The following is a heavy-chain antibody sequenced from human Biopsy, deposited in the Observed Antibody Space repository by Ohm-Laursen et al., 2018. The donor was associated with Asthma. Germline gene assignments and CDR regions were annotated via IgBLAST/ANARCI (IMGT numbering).Heavy chain of an antibody. Sequence: SLRLSCSASGFTFSDYAIYWVRQAPGKGLEWVAVISYDGSNKYYADSVKGRFTISRDNSKNTLYLQMNSLRAEDTAVYYCARDFYDSSGYLHFDYWGQGTLVTVSS. CDR1: GFTFSDYA. CDR2: ISYDGSNK. CDR3: ARDFYDSSGYLHFDY. J-gene: IGHJ4*02. D-gene: IGHD3-22*01. V-gene: IGHV3-30*04.